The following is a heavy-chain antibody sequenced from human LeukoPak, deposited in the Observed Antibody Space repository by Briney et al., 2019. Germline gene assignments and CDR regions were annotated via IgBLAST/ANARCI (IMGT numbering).Heavy chain of an antibody. CDR1: GDTFIPYT. CDR3: ARDHCSPGTCLGGH. D-gene: IGHD2-15*01. V-gene: IGHV1-69*04. CDR2: IIPSLDVA. Sequence: SVKVSCKASGDTFIPYTFSWVRQAPGQGLEWIGRIIPSLDVANYAQKFQGRVTLSVDRDTATTYMEVASLRSEDTAIYYCARDHCSPGTCLGGHWGQGTLVTVSS. J-gene: IGHJ4*02.